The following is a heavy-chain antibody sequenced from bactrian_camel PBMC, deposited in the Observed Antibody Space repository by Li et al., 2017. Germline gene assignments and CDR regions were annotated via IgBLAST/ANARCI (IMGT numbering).Heavy chain of an antibody. D-gene: IGHD5*01. CDR3: ASTERYYGLDTVTDKVFDY. Sequence: HVQLVESGGGSVQEGGSLRLSCVVSGYTVSNNCMGWFRQGPGKEREFVSEVDPSGGTRYTDSVKGRFTISQDGAKTAVSLQMNSLKPEDTAMYYCASTERYYGLDTVTDKVFDYWGQGTQVTVS. V-gene: IGHV3S53*01. J-gene: IGHJ4*01. CDR2: VDPSGGT. CDR1: GYTVSNNC.